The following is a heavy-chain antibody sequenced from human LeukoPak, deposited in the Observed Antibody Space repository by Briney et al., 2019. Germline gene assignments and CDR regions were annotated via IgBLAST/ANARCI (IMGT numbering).Heavy chain of an antibody. CDR2: ISGSGGST. J-gene: IGHJ4*02. V-gene: IGHV3-23*01. Sequence: PGGSLRLSCVASGFSFRNYWMSWVRQAPGKGLEWVSAISGSGGSTYYADSVKGRFTISRDDSKNTLYLQMNSLKTEDTAVYYCARTPPNHYDSSGYYSHYDYWGQGTLVTVSS. CDR1: GFSFRNYW. CDR3: ARTPPNHYDSSGYYSHYDY. D-gene: IGHD3-22*01.